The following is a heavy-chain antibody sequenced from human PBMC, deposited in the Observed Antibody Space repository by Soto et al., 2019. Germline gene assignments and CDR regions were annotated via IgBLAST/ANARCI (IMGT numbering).Heavy chain of an antibody. CDR2: IIPIFGTP. CDR1: GGTFSDYA. J-gene: IGHJ4*02. Sequence: QVQLVQSGAEVKKPGSSVKVSCKASGGTFSDYAISWLRQAPGLGLEWMGGIIPIFGTPNYGQKFQGRVTITANESTKTAHMELSSLRFDDKALYYCARGAVTMTRGVSLNYWGQGTLVTVSS. V-gene: IGHV1-69*01. D-gene: IGHD3-10*01. CDR3: ARGAVTMTRGVSLNY.